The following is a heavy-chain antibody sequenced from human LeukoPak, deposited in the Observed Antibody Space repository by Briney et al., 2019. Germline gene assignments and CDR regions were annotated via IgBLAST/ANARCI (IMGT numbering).Heavy chain of an antibody. V-gene: IGHV1-2*02. J-gene: IGHJ4*02. Sequence: ASVKVSCKASGYTFTGYYMHWVRQAPGQGLEWMGWINPNSGGTNYAQKFQGRVTMTRDTPISTAYMELSRLRSDDTAVYYCARDLAVAGTLGYWGQGTLVTVSS. CDR3: ARDLAVAGTLGY. CDR2: INPNSGGT. CDR1: GYTFTGYY. D-gene: IGHD6-19*01.